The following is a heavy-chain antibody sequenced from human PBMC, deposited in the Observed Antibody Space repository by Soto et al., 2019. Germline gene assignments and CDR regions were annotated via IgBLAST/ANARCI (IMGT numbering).Heavy chain of an antibody. J-gene: IGHJ5*02. D-gene: IGHD6-6*01. CDR1: GGTFSSYA. CDR2: IIPIFGTA. Sequence: SVKVSCKASGGTFSSYAISWVRQAPGQGLEWMGEIIPIFGTANYAQKFQGRVTITADESTSTAYMELSSLRSEDTAVYYCAGDLGSSAFFNSWFDPWGQGTLVTVSS. V-gene: IGHV1-69*13. CDR3: AGDLGSSAFFNSWFDP.